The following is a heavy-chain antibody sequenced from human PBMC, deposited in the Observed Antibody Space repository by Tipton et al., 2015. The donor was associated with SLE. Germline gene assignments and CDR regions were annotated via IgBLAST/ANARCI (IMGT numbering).Heavy chain of an antibody. D-gene: IGHD6-19*01. V-gene: IGHV3-23*01. CDR1: GFTFSSYA. Sequence: SLRLSCAASGFTFSSYAMSWVRQAPGKGLEWVSAISGSGGSTYYADSVKGRFTISRDNSKNTLYLQMNSLRAEDTAVYYCARRGSGWDAGYYYYGMDVWGQGTTVTVSS. J-gene: IGHJ6*02. CDR2: ISGSGGST. CDR3: ARRGSGWDAGYYYYGMDV.